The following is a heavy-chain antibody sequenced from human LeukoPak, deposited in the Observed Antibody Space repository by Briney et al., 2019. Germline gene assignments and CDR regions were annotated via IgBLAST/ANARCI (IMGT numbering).Heavy chain of an antibody. CDR1: GYIFTGYY. CDR3: ARDPLTHHCSSTSCYDSGIFDS. CDR2: IKTNSGGT. D-gene: IGHD2-2*01. J-gene: IGHJ4*02. Sequence: ASVKVSCKASGYIFTGYYMHWVRQAPGQGLEWMGWIKTNSGGTNYAQKFQGRVTMTRDTSISTAYMELSRLRSDDTAVYYCARDPLTHHCSSTSCYDSGIFDSWGQGTLVTVSS. V-gene: IGHV1-2*02.